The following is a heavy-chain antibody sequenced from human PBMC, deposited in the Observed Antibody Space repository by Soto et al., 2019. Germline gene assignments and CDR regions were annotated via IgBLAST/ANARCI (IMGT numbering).Heavy chain of an antibody. CDR2: ISYDGSNK. D-gene: IGHD2-15*01. J-gene: IGHJ4*02. Sequence: GGSLRLSCEASGFTFSNYGTHWVRQAPGEGLEWVAHISYDGSNKYYADSVKGRFTISRDNSKNALYLQMNSLRAEDTAVYSCARDRIYYFDDCGQGTLVTVSS. CDR1: GFTFSNYG. V-gene: IGHV3-30*03. CDR3: ARDRIYYFDD.